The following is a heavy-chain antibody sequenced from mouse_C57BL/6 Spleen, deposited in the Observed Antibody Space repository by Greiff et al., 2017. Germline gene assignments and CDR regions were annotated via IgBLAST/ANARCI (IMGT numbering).Heavy chain of an antibody. D-gene: IGHD2-1*01. Sequence: QVQLQQPGAELVRPGSSVKLSCKASGYTFTSYWMHWVKQRPIQGLEWIGNIDPSDSETHYNQKFKDKATLTVDKSSSTAYMQLSSLTSEDSAVYYGARGNLSYAMDYWGQGTSVTVSS. CDR1: GYTFTSYW. CDR2: IDPSDSET. J-gene: IGHJ4*01. V-gene: IGHV1-52*01. CDR3: ARGNLSYAMDY.